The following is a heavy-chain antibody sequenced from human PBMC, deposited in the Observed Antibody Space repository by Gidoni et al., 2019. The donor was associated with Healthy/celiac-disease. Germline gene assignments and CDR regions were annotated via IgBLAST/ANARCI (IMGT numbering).Heavy chain of an antibody. Sequence: EVQLVESGGGLVQPGRSLRLSCAASGFTFDDYAMHWVRQAPGKGLEWVSGISWNSGSIGYADSVKGRFTISRDNAKNSLYLQMNSLRAEDTALYYCAKDMLAVAGTAYYYYYGMDVWGQGTTVTVSS. D-gene: IGHD6-19*01. J-gene: IGHJ6*02. CDR3: AKDMLAVAGTAYYYYYGMDV. V-gene: IGHV3-9*01. CDR1: GFTFDDYA. CDR2: ISWNSGSI.